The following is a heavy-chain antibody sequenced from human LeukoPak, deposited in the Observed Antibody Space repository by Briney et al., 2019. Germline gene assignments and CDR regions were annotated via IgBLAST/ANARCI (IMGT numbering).Heavy chain of an antibody. CDR2: ISSFGTNT. D-gene: IGHD3-22*01. J-gene: IGHJ4*02. CDR3: AKDLDHYGSYEDH. CDR1: GFTFSSYG. V-gene: IGHV3-23*01. Sequence: GGSLRLSCAASGFTFSSYGMHWVRQAPGKGLEWVSSISSFGTNTYYTGSVKGRFTISRDDSRNTLSLQMNSLRVDDTAIYYCAKDLDHYGSYEDHWGQGTLVTVSS.